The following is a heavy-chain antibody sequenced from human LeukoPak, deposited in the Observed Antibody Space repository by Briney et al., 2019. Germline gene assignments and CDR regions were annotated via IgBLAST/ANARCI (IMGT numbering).Heavy chain of an antibody. J-gene: IGHJ5*02. CDR2: IYYSGST. V-gene: IGHV4-39*07. D-gene: IGHD2-2*01. Sequence: PSETLSLTCTVSGGSISSTSYYWGWIRQPPGKGLEWIGNIYYSGSTYYNPSLKSRVTISVDTSKNQFSLKLSSVTAADTAVYYCARDSGPSLTRWFDPWGQGTLVTVSS. CDR1: GGSISSTSYY. CDR3: ARDSGPSLTRWFDP.